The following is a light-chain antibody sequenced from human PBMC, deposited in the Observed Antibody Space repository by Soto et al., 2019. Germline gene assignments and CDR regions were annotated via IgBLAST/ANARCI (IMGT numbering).Light chain of an antibody. CDR2: NAS. Sequence: EIVMTQSPASLCVSPGERATLSCRASESVSNSLAWYQHKPGQAPRLLIYNASNRATGIPDRFSGSGSGTDFTLTISRLEPEDFAVYYCQQRYTWPITFGQGTRREIK. CDR3: QQRYTWPIT. V-gene: IGKV3-11*01. J-gene: IGKJ5*01. CDR1: ESVSNS.